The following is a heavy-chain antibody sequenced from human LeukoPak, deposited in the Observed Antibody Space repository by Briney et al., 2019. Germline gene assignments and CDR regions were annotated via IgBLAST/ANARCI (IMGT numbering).Heavy chain of an antibody. J-gene: IGHJ4*02. Sequence: SETLSLTCAVYGGSFSGYYWSWIRQPSGKGLEWIGEINHSGSTNYNPSLKSRVTISVDTSKNQFSLKLSSVTSADTAVYYCARATGSPIDYWGQGTLVTVSS. CDR3: ARATGSPIDY. CDR1: GGSFSGYY. D-gene: IGHD6-13*01. CDR2: INHSGST. V-gene: IGHV4-34*01.